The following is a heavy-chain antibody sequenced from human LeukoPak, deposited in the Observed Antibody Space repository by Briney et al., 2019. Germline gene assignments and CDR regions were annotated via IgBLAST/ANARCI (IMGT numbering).Heavy chain of an antibody. CDR1: GGSCDDYY. CDR2: IHPSGIF. D-gene: IGHD5-24*01. J-gene: IGHJ4*02. CDR3: ARGRDRSKAGDH. Sequence: SETLSLTCDVYGGSCDDYYCSWLRQPPGKGLEWIGEIHPSGIFYYNSSLLSRVTISIATSKSQFSLRLTSVTAADTAFYYCARGRDRSKAGDHWGQGSLVTVSS. V-gene: IGHV4-34*01.